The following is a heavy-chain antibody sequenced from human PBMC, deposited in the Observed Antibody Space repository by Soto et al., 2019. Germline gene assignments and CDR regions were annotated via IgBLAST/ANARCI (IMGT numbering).Heavy chain of an antibody. V-gene: IGHV3-30-3*01. CDR2: ISDDGSNK. CDR3: AKDLAYSSAWYKTVDY. CDR1: GFTFSDYA. Sequence: QVLLVESGGGVVQPGRSLRLSCVVSGFTFSDYAVHWVRQAPGKGLEWVAIISDDGSNKYYADSVKGRFTISRDNSKSTLYLQMNSLRVEDTAMYYCAKDLAYSSAWYKTVDYWGQGTLVTVSS. D-gene: IGHD6-19*01. J-gene: IGHJ4*02.